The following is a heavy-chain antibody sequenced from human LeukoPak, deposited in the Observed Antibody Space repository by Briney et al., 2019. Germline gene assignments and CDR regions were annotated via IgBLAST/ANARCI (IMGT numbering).Heavy chain of an antibody. D-gene: IGHD3/OR15-3a*01. CDR3: AKDGLDVGTFDD. V-gene: IGHV3-23*01. CDR1: GFTFSSYA. CDR2: ISGSGGST. Sequence: PGGSLRLFCAASGFTFSSYAMSWVRQAPGKGLEWVSAISGSGGSTYYADSVKGRFTISRDNPKNTMYLQVNSLRAEDTAVYHCAKDGLDVGTFDDWGQGTLVTVSS. J-gene: IGHJ4*02.